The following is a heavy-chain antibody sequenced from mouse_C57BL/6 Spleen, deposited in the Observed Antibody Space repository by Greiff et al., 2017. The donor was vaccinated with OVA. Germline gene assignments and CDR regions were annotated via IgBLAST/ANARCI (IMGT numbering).Heavy chain of an antibody. V-gene: IGHV1-54*01. CDR3: ARSEEVYYYAMDY. Sequence: QVQLQQSGAELVRPGTSVKVSCKASGYAFTNYLIEWVKQRPGQGLEWIGVINPGSGGTNYNEKFKGKATLTADKSSSTAYMQLSSLTSEDSAVYFCARSEEVYYYAMDYWGQGTSVTVSS. CDR2: INPGSGGT. CDR1: GYAFTNYL. J-gene: IGHJ4*01. D-gene: IGHD2-14*01.